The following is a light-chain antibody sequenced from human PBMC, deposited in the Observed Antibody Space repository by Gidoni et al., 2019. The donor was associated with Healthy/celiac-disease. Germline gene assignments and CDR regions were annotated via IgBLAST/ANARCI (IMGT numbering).Light chain of an antibody. CDR1: QSISSY. Sequence: DIQVNQSPSSLSASVGDRVTITCRASQSISSYLNWYQQKPVKAPQLLIHAASSLQSGVPSRFSGSGSWTDFTLTIISLRPVDFATYYCQQSYSTPYPFGQGTKLEIK. J-gene: IGKJ2*01. CDR3: QQSYSTPYP. V-gene: IGKV1-39*01. CDR2: AAS.